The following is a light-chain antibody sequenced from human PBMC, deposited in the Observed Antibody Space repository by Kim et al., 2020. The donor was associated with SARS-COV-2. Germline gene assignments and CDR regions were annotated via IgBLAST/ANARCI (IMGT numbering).Light chain of an antibody. CDR3: LQPHTYPHT. Sequence: DIQMTQSPSAMSASVGDRVTITCRASQHIRSYLAWFQLKPGRAPQRLIYSASTLQTGVPSRFSGSGSGTEFTLTINSLQPEDFATYYCLQPHTYPHTFGQGTNLEIK. CDR1: QHIRSY. V-gene: IGKV1-17*03. J-gene: IGKJ2*01. CDR2: SAS.